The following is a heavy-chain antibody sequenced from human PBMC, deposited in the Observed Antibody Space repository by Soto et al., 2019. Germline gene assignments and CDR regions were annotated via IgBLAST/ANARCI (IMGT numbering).Heavy chain of an antibody. CDR3: ARAQRGGTVTLDY. D-gene: IGHD4-17*01. V-gene: IGHV4-61*08. J-gene: IGHJ4*02. Sequence: PSETLCLTCTVSGGSISSGGYYWSWIRQPPGKGLEWIGYIYYSGSTNYNPSLKSRVTISVDTSKNQFSLKLSSVTAADTAVYYCARAQRGGTVTLDYWGQGTLVTVSS. CDR1: GGSISSGGYY. CDR2: IYYSGST.